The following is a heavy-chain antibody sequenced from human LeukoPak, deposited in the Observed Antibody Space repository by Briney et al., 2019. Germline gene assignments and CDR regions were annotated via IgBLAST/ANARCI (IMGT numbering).Heavy chain of an antibody. D-gene: IGHD3-10*01. V-gene: IGHV1-2*02. Sequence: VASVKVSCKASGYTFTGYYMHWVRQAPGHGLEWMGWINPNSGGTNYAQKFQGRVTMTRDTSISTAYMDLSRLRSDDTAVYYCARESITMVRGGPNWFDPWGQGTLVTVSS. CDR2: INPNSGGT. CDR3: ARESITMVRGGPNWFDP. CDR1: GYTFTGYY. J-gene: IGHJ5*02.